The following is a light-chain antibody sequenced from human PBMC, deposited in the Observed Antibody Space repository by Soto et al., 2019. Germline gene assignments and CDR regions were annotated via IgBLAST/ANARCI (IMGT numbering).Light chain of an antibody. CDR1: SSDVGGYHY. CDR3: SSYTSSSTYVV. CDR2: DVS. Sequence: QSALTQPASVSGSPGKSITISCNGTSSDVGGYHYVSWYQQHPGKAPKLMIYDVSNRPSGVSNRFSGSKSGNTASLTISGLQAEDEADDYCSSYTSSSTYVVFGGGTKVTFL. J-gene: IGLJ2*01. V-gene: IGLV2-14*01.